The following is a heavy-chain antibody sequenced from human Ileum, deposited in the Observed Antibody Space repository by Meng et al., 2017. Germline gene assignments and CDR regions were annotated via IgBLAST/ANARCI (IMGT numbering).Heavy chain of an antibody. CDR2: ISYDGSNK. J-gene: IGHJ3*02. CDR3: ARSSSWFNYDAFDI. Sequence: GESLKISCAASGFTFSSYAMHWVRQAPGKGLEWVAVISYDGSNKYYADSVKGRFTISRDNSKNTLYLQMNSLRAEDTAVYYCARSSSWFNYDAFDIWGQGTMVTV. D-gene: IGHD6-13*01. CDR1: GFTFSSYA. V-gene: IGHV3-30*01.